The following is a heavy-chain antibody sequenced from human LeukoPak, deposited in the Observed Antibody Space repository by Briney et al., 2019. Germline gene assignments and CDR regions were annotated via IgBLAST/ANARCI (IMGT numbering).Heavy chain of an antibody. CDR3: ARAGRELGAAFDI. D-gene: IGHD1-26*01. CDR1: GGSFSGYY. CDR2: IYYSGST. Sequence: PSETLSLTCAVYGGSFSGYYWSWIRQPPGKGLEWIGYIYYSGSTNYNPSLKSRVTISVDTSKNQFSLKLSSVTAADTAVYYCARAGRELGAAFDIWGQGTMVTVSS. J-gene: IGHJ3*02. V-gene: IGHV4-59*01.